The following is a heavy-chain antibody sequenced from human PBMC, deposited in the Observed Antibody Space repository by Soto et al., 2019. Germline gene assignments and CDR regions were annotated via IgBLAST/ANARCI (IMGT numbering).Heavy chain of an antibody. Sequence: EVLLVESGGGLVQPGGSLRLSCAASGFTFSDHYMDWVRQAPGKGLEWVGRTRNKANSYSTEYAASVRGRFTISRDESKNSLYLQMNSLKTEYTAVYYCVRTSHYGSGSWNFDYWGQGTLVTVSS. V-gene: IGHV3-72*01. D-gene: IGHD3-10*01. CDR3: VRTSHYGSGSWNFDY. CDR2: TRNKANSYST. CDR1: GFTFSDHY. J-gene: IGHJ4*02.